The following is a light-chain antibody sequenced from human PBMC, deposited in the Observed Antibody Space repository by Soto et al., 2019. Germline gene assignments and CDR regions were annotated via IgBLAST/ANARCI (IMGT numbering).Light chain of an antibody. Sequence: QSVLTQPASVSGSPGQSITISYTGTSHDIGGYKYVSWYQQHPGKAPKLMIYEVSNRPSGVSNRFSGSKSGNTASLTISGLQTEDEADYYCCAYTSTSALYVLGTGTKLTVL. V-gene: IGLV2-14*01. CDR1: SHDIGGYKY. CDR3: CAYTSTSALYV. J-gene: IGLJ1*01. CDR2: EVS.